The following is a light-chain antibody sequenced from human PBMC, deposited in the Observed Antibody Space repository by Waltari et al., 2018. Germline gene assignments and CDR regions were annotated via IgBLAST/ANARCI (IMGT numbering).Light chain of an antibody. Sequence: DIQLTQSPSSLSAFVRDRVTITCRASESIGNYLNWYQQKPGRAPNLLIYTASTLQSGVPSRFSGNGSVTDFTLTISSLQPEDFATYFCQQSYSTQFTFGPGTKVDIK. CDR1: ESIGNY. CDR2: TAS. CDR3: QQSYSTQFT. V-gene: IGKV1-39*01. J-gene: IGKJ3*01.